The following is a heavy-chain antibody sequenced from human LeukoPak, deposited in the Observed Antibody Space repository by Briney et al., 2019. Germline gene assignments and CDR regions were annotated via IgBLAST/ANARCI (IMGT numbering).Heavy chain of an antibody. CDR1: GLTVTNNY. V-gene: IGHV3-53*01. CDR2: IYSGGNT. J-gene: IGHJ3*01. Sequence: GSLRLSCAGSGLTVTNNYMSWLRQAPGKGLEWVSVIYSGGNTYYADSVKGRFIISRDNSKNTVLLQMNNLRAEDTAVYYCGRFPWAFCSECWGQGTTVTVSS. CDR3: GRFPWAFCSEC. D-gene: IGHD2-15*01.